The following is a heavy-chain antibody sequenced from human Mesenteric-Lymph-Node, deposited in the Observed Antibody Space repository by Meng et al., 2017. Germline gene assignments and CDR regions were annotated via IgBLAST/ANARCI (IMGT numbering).Heavy chain of an antibody. CDR2: IYPNGNT. V-gene: IGHV4-4*07. J-gene: IGHJ4*02. Sequence: SETLSLTCTVSGGSISSYDWNWIRQPAGEGLEWIGRIYPNGNTNYNPSLRSRVTIAIDTSKNQVSLKVNSVAASDTAVYYCASSAPTTRLRHQTWGQGTLVTVSS. D-gene: IGHD1-26*01. CDR1: GGSISSYD. CDR3: ASSAPTTRLRHQT.